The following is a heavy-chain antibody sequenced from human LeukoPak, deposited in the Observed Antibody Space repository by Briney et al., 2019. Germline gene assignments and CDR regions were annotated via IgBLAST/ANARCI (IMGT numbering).Heavy chain of an antibody. V-gene: IGHV4-34*01. CDR3: ARGEKGSYYDFWSGYYNNWFDP. Sequence: SETLSLTCAVYGGSFSGYYWSWIRQPPGKGLEWIGEINHSGSTNYNPSLKSRVTMSVDTSKNQFSLKLSSVTAADTAVYYCARGEKGSYYDFWSGYYNNWFDPWGQGTLVTVSS. CDR2: INHSGST. CDR1: GGSFSGYY. D-gene: IGHD3-3*01. J-gene: IGHJ5*02.